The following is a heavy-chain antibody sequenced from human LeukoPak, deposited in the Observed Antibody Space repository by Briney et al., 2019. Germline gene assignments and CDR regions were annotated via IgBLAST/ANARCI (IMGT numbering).Heavy chain of an antibody. CDR1: GFTFSTDW. Sequence: GGSLRLSCAASGFTFSTDWMHWVRQAPGKGLVWVARIKRDVSSTDYAASVKGRFTISRDDANNILYLQMNSLRVEHTAVSYCTAIRPDHWGQGTVVTVSS. V-gene: IGHV3-74*01. J-gene: IGHJ5*02. D-gene: IGHD2-21*02. CDR2: IKRDVSST. CDR3: TAIRPDH.